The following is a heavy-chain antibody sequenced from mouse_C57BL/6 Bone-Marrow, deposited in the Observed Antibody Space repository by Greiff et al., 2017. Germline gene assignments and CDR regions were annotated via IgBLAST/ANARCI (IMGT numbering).Heavy chain of an antibody. Sequence: VKLQESGAELARPGASVKMSCKASGYTFTSYTMHWVKQRPGQGLEWIGDINPSSSYTKYNQKFKDKATLTADKSASNASMQLSSLTSEDSAVYYCAGGGLLFAYWCQGTRATVSA. CDR3: AGGGLLFAY. D-gene: IGHD1-1*01. V-gene: IGHV1-4*01. CDR2: INPSSSYT. J-gene: IGHJ3*01. CDR1: GYTFTSYT.